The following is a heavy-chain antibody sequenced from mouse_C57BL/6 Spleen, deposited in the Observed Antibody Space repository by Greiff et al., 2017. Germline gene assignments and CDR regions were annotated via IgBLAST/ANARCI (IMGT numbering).Heavy chain of an antibody. D-gene: IGHD2-14*01. CDR2: IDPEDGDT. Sequence: VQLQQSGAELVKPGASVKLSCTASGFNIKDYYMHWVKQRTEQGLEWIGRIDPEDGDTKYAPKFQGKATITADTSSNTAYLQLSSLTSEDTAVXYWDRRYDVYAMDYWGQGTSVTVSS. CDR3: DRRYDVYAMDY. J-gene: IGHJ4*01. V-gene: IGHV14-2*01. CDR1: GFNIKDYY.